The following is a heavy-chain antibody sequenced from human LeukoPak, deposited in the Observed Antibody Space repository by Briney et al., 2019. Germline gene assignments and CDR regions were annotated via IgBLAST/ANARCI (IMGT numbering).Heavy chain of an antibody. J-gene: IGHJ4*02. CDR2: IYHSGST. CDR3: ARECSSSSLNY. CDR1: GYSISSGYY. V-gene: IGHV4-38-2*02. D-gene: IGHD6-6*01. Sequence: SETLSLTCTVSGYSISSGYYWGWIRQPPGKGLEWIGSIYHSGSTYYNPSLKSRVTISVDTSKNQFSLKLSSVTAADTAVYYCARECSSSSLNYWGQGTLVTVSS.